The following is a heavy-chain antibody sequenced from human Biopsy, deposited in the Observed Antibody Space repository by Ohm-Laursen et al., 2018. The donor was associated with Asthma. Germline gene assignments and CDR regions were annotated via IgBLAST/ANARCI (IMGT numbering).Heavy chain of an antibody. CDR3: ASECTVATCPLAY. V-gene: IGHV3-11*01. CDR1: GFTFSDYY. CDR2: ISSSGGTI. J-gene: IGHJ4*02. D-gene: IGHD2-8*02. Sequence: SLRLSCSASGFTFSDYYMSRIRQAPGKGLEWVSYISSSGGTIYYADSVKGRFTISRDNAQNSLFLQMTSLGAEDTAVYYCASECTVATCPLAYWGQGALVTVSS.